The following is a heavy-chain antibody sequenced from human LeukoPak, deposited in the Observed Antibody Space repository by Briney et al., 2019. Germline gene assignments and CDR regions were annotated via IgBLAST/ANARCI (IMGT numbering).Heavy chain of an antibody. V-gene: IGHV4-39*07. CDR1: GGSISSYY. Sequence: SETLSLTCTVSGGSISSYYWSWIRQPAGKGLEWIGSIYYSGSTYCNPSLKSRVTISVDTSKNQFSLKLSSVTAADTAVYYCASSTYCSSTSCYFDYWGQGTLVTVSS. D-gene: IGHD2-2*01. CDR2: IYYSGST. J-gene: IGHJ4*02. CDR3: ASSTYCSSTSCYFDY.